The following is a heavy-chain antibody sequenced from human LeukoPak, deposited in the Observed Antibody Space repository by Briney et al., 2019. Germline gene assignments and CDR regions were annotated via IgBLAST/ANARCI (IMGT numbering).Heavy chain of an antibody. Sequence: HGESLKISCKGSGYSFTRYWIGWVRQMPGKGLEWMGIIYPGDSDTRYSPSFQGQVTISADKSISTAYLQWSSLKASDTAMYYCARLLPRPFNWFDPWGQGTLVTVSS. CDR2: IYPGDSDT. CDR3: ARLLPRPFNWFDP. D-gene: IGHD3-10*01. V-gene: IGHV5-51*01. CDR1: GYSFTRYW. J-gene: IGHJ5*02.